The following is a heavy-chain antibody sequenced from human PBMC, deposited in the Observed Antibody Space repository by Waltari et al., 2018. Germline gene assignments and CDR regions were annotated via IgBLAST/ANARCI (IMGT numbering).Heavy chain of an antibody. CDR3: ARGLETGTSSWHYFDS. J-gene: IGHJ4*02. V-gene: IGHV4-34*01. Sequence: QLQPQQWRAGLLKPSETLSLTGAVSGVSFGWSRQPPGQGLEWIGEINHSGSISLNPSLKSRVTMSVDTSKNQLSLRLTSVTAADTAVYYCARGLETGTSSWHYFDSWGQGTLVTVSS. CDR2: INHSGSI. D-gene: IGHD6-13*01. CDR1: GVSF.